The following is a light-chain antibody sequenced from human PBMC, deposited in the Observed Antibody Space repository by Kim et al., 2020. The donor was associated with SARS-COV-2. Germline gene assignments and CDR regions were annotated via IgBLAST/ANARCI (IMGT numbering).Light chain of an antibody. CDR1: QSVSSN. V-gene: IGKV3-15*01. CDR2: GAS. Sequence: VSPGERATLACRARQSVSSNLAWYQQKRGLAPRLLIYGASTRATGIPARFSGSGSGTEFTLTISSLQSEDFAVYYCQQYNNWPLTFGGGTKVDIK. J-gene: IGKJ4*01. CDR3: QQYNNWPLT.